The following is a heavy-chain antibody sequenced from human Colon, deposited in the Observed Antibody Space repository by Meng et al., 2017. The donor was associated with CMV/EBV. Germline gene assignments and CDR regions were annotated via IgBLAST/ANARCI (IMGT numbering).Heavy chain of an antibody. CDR3: ARGPGYGGNSVVLDY. CDR2: INPSGGST. CDR1: GYTFTSYY. J-gene: IGHJ4*02. D-gene: IGHD4-23*01. Sequence: SGYTFTSYYMHWLRQAPGQGLEWMGIINPSGGSTSYAQKFQGRVTVTRDTSTSTVYMELSSLRSEDTAVYYCARGPGYGGNSVVLDYWGQGTLVTVSS. V-gene: IGHV1-46*01.